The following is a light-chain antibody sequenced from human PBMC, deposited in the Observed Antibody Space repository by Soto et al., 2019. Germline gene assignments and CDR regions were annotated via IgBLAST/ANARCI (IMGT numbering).Light chain of an antibody. CDR1: SSNIGSNP. J-gene: IGLJ2*01. CDR2: STN. V-gene: IGLV1-44*01. CDR3: ASWDDSLNAVV. Sequence: VLTQPPSASGTPGQRVTISCSGSSSNIGSNPVNWYQQLPGTAPTLLIYSTNQRPSGVPDRFSGSKSGTSASLAISGLQSEDQADYYCASWDDSLNAVVFGGGTKLTVL.